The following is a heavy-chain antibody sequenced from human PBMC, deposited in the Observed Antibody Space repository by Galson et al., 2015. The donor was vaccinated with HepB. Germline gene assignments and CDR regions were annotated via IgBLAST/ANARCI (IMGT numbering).Heavy chain of an antibody. J-gene: IGHJ1*01. CDR2: IYPGDSDT. V-gene: IGHV5-51*01. Sequence: QSGAEVKKPGESLKISCKGSGYSFTSYWIGWVRQMPGKGLEWMGIIYPGDSDTRYSPSFQGQVTISADKSISTAYLQWSSLKASDTTMYYCARLGLWYCSGGSCSDAPLQHWGQGTLVTVSS. D-gene: IGHD2-15*01. CDR3: ARLGLWYCSGGSCSDAPLQH. CDR1: GYSFTSYW.